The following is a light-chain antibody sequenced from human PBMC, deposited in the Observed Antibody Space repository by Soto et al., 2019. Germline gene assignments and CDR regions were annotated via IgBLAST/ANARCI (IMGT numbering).Light chain of an antibody. V-gene: IGKV3-15*01. CDR1: QSVSSN. CDR2: GAS. CDR3: QEYNDWPLRT. J-gene: IGKJ1*01. Sequence: EIVMTQSPATLSVSPGESATLSCRASQSVSSNLAWYQQEPGQAPRLLIYGASTRATGIPARFSGSGSGTEFTLTISSLESDDFALYFCQEYNDWPLRTFGQGTKV.